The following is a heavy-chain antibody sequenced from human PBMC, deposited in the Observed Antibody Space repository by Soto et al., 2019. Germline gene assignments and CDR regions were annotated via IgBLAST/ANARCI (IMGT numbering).Heavy chain of an antibody. J-gene: IGHJ4*02. V-gene: IGHV3-23*01. CDR2: VSSGGGT. Sequence: EVELLESGGGLVQPEGSLRLSCAASGFTFSPYAMGWVRQAPGKGLEWVSVVSSGGGTHYADSVKGRFTVSRDNSKNTLSLQMNSLRADDTAVYYCAKRRGAGGHFDYWGPAALVIASS. CDR1: GFTFSPYA. D-gene: IGHD2-15*01. CDR3: AKRRGAGGHFDY.